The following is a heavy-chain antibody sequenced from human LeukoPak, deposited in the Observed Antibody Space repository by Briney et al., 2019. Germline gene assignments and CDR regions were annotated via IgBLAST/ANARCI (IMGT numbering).Heavy chain of an antibody. CDR2: IKSKYNGGTI. CDR1: GITFSNTW. CDR3: AKDQSDYGDYVGSNYYYYGMDV. V-gene: IGHV3-15*01. Sequence: PGGSLRLSCAASGITFSNTWMSWVRQAPGKGLEWVGRIKSKYNGGTIDYAAPVQGRFTISRDDSKNTLYLQMNSLKTEDTAVYYCAKDQSDYGDYVGSNYYYYGMDVWGQGTTVTVSS. J-gene: IGHJ6*02. D-gene: IGHD4-17*01.